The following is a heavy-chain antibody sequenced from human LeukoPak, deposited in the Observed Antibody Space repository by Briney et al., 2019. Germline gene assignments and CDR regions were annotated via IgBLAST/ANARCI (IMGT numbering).Heavy chain of an antibody. J-gene: IGHJ4*02. V-gene: IGHV3-20*04. CDR1: GFSFDDYG. Sequence: GGSLRLSCAASGFSFDDYGMTWVRQAPGKGLEWVSSINWNGGSTGYADSVKGRFTISRDNAKNSLYLEMNRLRVEDTGLYFCASGWELPIDYWGRGTLVTVSS. CDR3: ASGWELPIDY. D-gene: IGHD1-26*01. CDR2: INWNGGST.